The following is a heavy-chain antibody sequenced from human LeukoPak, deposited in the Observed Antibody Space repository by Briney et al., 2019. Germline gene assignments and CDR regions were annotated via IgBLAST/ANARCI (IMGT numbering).Heavy chain of an antibody. CDR3: ARDSWSMVRGVIGY. CDR1: GFTFSSYG. CDR2: IWYDGSNK. Sequence: GRSLRLSCAASGFTFSSYGMHWVRQAPGKGLEWVAVIWYDGSNKYYADSVKGRFTISRDNSKNTLYLQMNSLRAEDTAVYYCARDSWSMVRGVIGYWGQGTLVTVSS. V-gene: IGHV3-33*01. D-gene: IGHD3-10*01. J-gene: IGHJ4*02.